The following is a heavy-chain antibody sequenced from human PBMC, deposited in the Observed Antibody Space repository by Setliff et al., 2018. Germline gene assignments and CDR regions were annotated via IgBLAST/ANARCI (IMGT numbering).Heavy chain of an antibody. CDR3: ARDGYPGTS. CDR1: GFTFSDYY. D-gene: IGHD2-2*03. Sequence: NPGGSLRLSCAASGFTFSDYYMSWIRQAPGKGLEWVSYITSSGTTTFYTDSVKGRFAISRDNARNSLYLQMNSLRVEDTAVYYCARDGYPGTSWGQGTQVTVSS. J-gene: IGHJ5*02. V-gene: IGHV3-11*01. CDR2: ITSSGTTT.